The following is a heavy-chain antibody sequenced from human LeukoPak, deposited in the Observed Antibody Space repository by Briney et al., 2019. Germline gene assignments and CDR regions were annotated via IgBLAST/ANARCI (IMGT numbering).Heavy chain of an antibody. CDR2: ISGSGGST. CDR3: AKDWSPPEALRVKELLWFGANWFDP. CDR1: GFTFSSYS. D-gene: IGHD3-10*01. V-gene: IGHV3-23*01. Sequence: PGGSLRLSCAASGFTFSSYSMNWVRQAPGKGLEWVSSISGSGGSTYYADSVKGRFTISRDNSKNTLYLQMNNLRAEDTAVYYCAKDWSPPEALRVKELLWFGANWFDPWGQGTLVTVSS. J-gene: IGHJ5*02.